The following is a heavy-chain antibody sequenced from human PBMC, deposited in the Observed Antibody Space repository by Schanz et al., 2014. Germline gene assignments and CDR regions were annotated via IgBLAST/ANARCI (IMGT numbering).Heavy chain of an antibody. Sequence: EVQLVESGGGLIQPGGSLRLSCAASGFTVSSNYMSWVRQAPGKGLEWVAVIYSGGSTFYTDSVKGRFTISRDNSRNTLYLQMSSLRAEDTAVYYCVKEGTVVSGYPRDHWGQGTLVTVSS. CDR2: IYSGGST. D-gene: IGHD2-2*01. V-gene: IGHV3-53*01. CDR3: VKEGTVVSGYPRDH. CDR1: GFTVSSNY. J-gene: IGHJ4*02.